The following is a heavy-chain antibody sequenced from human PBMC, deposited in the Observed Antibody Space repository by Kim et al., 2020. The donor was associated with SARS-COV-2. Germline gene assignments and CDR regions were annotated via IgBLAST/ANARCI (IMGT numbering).Heavy chain of an antibody. CDR3: AKDLGGIQLWLLDYYGMDV. Sequence: GRFTISRDNSKNSLYLQMNSLRTEDTALYYCAKDLGGIQLWLLDYYGMDVWGQGTTVTVSS. J-gene: IGHJ6*02. D-gene: IGHD5-18*01. V-gene: IGHV3-43*01.